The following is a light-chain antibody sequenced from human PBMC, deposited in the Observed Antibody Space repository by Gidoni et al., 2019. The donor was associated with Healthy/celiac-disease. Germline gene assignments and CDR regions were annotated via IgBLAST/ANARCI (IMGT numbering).Light chain of an antibody. CDR2: GAS. CDR3: QQYGSSLFT. J-gene: IGKJ3*01. CDR1: QSVSSSY. Sequence: EIVLTRSPGTLSLSPGERATLSCRASQSVSSSYLAWYQQKPGQAPRLLIYGASSRAPGIPDRFSGSGSGTDFTLTISRLEPEDFAVYYCQQYGSSLFTFGPGTKVDIK. V-gene: IGKV3-20*01.